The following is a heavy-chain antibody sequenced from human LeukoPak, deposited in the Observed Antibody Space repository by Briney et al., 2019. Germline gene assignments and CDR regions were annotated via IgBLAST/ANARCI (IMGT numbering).Heavy chain of an antibody. D-gene: IGHD3-16*02. CDR2: INHSGST. CDR1: GGSFSGYY. J-gene: IGHJ4*02. Sequence: SETLSLTCAVYGGSFSGYYWSWIRQPPGKGLEWMGEINHSGSTNYNPSLKSGVTISVDTSKNQFSLKLSSVTAADTAVYYCARGGYVWGSYREFDYWGQGTLVTVSS. CDR3: ARGGYVWGSYREFDY. V-gene: IGHV4-34*01.